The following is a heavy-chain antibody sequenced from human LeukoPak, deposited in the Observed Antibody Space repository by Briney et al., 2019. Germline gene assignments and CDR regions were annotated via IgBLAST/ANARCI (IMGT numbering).Heavy chain of an antibody. CDR1: GGTFRSYA. V-gene: IGHV1-69*13. Sequence: SVKVSCKASGGTFRSYAISWMRQAPGQGLEWMGGITPMLGPANYAQKFQGRVTITADESTSTAYMELSSLRSDDTAVYYCARSRVVAIYGGYYYYAMDAWGQGTTVTVSS. CDR3: ARSRVVAIYGGYYYYAMDA. J-gene: IGHJ6*02. D-gene: IGHD3-22*01. CDR2: ITPMLGPA.